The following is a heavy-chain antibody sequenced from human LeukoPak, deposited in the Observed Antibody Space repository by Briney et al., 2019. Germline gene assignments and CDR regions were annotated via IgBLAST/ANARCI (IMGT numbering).Heavy chain of an antibody. V-gene: IGHV4-4*07. CDR1: GGSISSYY. CDR3: ARASPMAREDAFDI. J-gene: IGHJ3*02. CDR2: IYTSGST. Sequence: PSETLSLTCTVSGGSISSYYWSWIRQPAGKGLEWIGRIYTSGSTNYNPSLKSRVTMSVDTSKNQFSLKLSSVTAADTAVCYCARASPMAREDAFDIWGQGTMVTVSS. D-gene: IGHD2-8*01.